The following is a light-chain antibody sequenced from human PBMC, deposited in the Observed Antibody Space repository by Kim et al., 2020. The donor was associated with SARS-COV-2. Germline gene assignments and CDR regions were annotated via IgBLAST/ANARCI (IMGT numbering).Light chain of an antibody. Sequence: DIQMTQSPSSLSASVGERVTITCRASQSITNFLSWYQQKPGEAPKFLIYAVSTLQSGVPARFSGSGSGTDFTLTIRNLQPEDVATYYCQQSYSLPVTFGGGTKVDIK. CDR3: QQSYSLPVT. J-gene: IGKJ4*01. V-gene: IGKV1-39*01. CDR1: QSITNF. CDR2: AVS.